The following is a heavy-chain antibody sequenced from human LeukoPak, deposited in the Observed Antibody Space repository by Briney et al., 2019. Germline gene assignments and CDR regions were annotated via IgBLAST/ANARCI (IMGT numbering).Heavy chain of an antibody. D-gene: IGHD6-13*01. Sequence: GGSLRLSCAASGFTFSTYGMHWVRQAPGKGLEWVAVIWNDGSNKYYADSVKGRFTISRDISKNTLRLQMNSLRAEDTAIYYCARGRIAAADIDYWGQGTLVTVSS. CDR3: ARGRIAAADIDY. V-gene: IGHV3-33*01. CDR1: GFTFSTYG. CDR2: IWNDGSNK. J-gene: IGHJ4*02.